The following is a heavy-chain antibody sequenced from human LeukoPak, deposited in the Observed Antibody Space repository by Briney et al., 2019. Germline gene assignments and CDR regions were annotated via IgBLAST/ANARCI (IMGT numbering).Heavy chain of an antibody. CDR3: AGRSARYFDS. D-gene: IGHD1-26*01. Sequence: LETLSLACTVSGDSIDSYYWSWIRQPPGEGLQWIGYVFYSGPTNYDASLKSRVAISVDRSKNQFSLKLTSVSAADTAVYYCAGRSARYFDSWGQGTPVTVSS. J-gene: IGHJ4*02. CDR1: GDSIDSYY. CDR2: VFYSGPT. V-gene: IGHV4-59*01.